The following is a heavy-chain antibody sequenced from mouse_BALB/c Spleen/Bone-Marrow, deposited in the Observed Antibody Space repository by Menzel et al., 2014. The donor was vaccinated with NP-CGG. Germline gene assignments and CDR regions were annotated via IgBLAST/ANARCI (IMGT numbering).Heavy chain of an antibody. CDR2: ISSGGGST. Sequence: EVQGVESGGGLVKPGGSLKLSCAASGFAFSSYDMSWVRQTPEKRLEWVAYISSGGGSTYYPDTVKGRFTISRDNAKNTLYLQMSSLKSEDTAMYYCARHYGYGAMDYWGQGTSVTVSS. CDR3: ARHYGYGAMDY. V-gene: IGHV5-12-1*01. D-gene: IGHD1-2*01. CDR1: GFAFSSYD. J-gene: IGHJ4*01.